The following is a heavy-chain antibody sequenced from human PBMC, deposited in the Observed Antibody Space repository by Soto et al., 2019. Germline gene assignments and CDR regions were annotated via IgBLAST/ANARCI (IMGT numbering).Heavy chain of an antibody. J-gene: IGHJ5*02. CDR3: LKYTVTKDLGES. Sequence: EVQLLESGGDVVRPGGSLRLSCAASGFTFSSYAMGWVRQAPGKGLEWVAGVSRAGTYTFYADSVRGRFSISRDHSRDTLYLSINALRRDDTAVYFCLKYTVTKDLGESWGQGTLVYVSA. V-gene: IGHV3-23*01. D-gene: IGHD3-16*01. CDR2: VSRAGTYT. CDR1: GFTFSSYA.